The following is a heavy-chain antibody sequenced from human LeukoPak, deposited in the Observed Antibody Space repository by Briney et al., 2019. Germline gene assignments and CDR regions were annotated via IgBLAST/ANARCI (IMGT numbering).Heavy chain of an antibody. CDR1: GFTFSSYG. D-gene: IGHD6-13*01. CDR2: ISYDGSNK. V-gene: IGHV3-30*18. CDR3: AKEGIAAAFDY. J-gene: IGHJ4*02. Sequence: GGPLRLSCAASGFTFSSYGMHWVRQAPGKGLEWVAVISYDGSNKYYADSVKGRFTISRDNSKNTLYLQMDSLRAEDTAVYYCAKEGIAAAFDYWGQGTLVTVSS.